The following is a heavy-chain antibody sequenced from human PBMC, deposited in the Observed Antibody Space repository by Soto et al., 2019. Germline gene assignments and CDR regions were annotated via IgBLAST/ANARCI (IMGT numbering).Heavy chain of an antibody. CDR2: IYYSGST. V-gene: IGHV4-39*01. CDR3: ASLYYDTSAYSNQH. CDR1: GGSISSSSYY. J-gene: IGHJ1*01. D-gene: IGHD3-22*01. Sequence: QLQLQESGPGLVKPSETLSLTCTVSGGSISSSSYYWGWIRQPPGKGLEWIGSIYYSGSTYYNPSLKSRLTISVDTSKNQFSLKLNSVTAADTAVYYCASLYYDTSAYSNQHWGQGTLVTVSS.